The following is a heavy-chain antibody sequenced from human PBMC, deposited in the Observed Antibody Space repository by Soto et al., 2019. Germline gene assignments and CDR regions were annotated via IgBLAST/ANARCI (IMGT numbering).Heavy chain of an antibody. D-gene: IGHD3-22*01. Sequence: QITLKESGPTLVKPTQTLTLTCTFSGFSLSTSGVGVGWIRQPPGKALEWLAPIYWDDDKRYSPSLKSRLSISKDTTKNQVVPTMTNMDPSDTATYFCAHSDDSSGYYQMDAFDIWGQGTMVTVSS. CDR2: IYWDDDK. CDR3: AHSDDSSGYYQMDAFDI. CDR1: GFSLSTSGVG. J-gene: IGHJ3*02. V-gene: IGHV2-5*02.